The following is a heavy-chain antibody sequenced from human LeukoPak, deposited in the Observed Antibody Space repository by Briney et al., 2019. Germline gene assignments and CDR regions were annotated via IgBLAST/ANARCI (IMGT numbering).Heavy chain of an antibody. J-gene: IGHJ5*02. CDR2: ISSSSSTI. V-gene: IGHV3-48*01. CDR3: ARDPDLHCSGGSCYSYNWFDP. D-gene: IGHD2-15*01. Sequence: PGGSLRLSCAASGFTFSSYSMNWVRQAPGKGLEWVSYISSSSSTIYYADSVKGRLPIPRDNAKNSLYLQMNSLGAEDTAVYYCARDPDLHCSGGSCYSYNWFDPWGQGTLVTVSS. CDR1: GFTFSSYS.